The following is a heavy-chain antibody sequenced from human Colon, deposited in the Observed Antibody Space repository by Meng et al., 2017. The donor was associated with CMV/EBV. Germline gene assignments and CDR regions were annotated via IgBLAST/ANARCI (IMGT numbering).Heavy chain of an antibody. J-gene: IGHJ4*02. CDR3: ARENIPVAGTSFDY. CDR1: GFNFNYHT. CDR2: ISYDGTTK. Sequence: GGSLRLSCAASGFNFNYHTIHWVRQAPGKGLEWVSLISYDGTTKYYADSMKGRFTISRDSSENTAYLQMDGLRRDDTATYYCARENIPVAGTSFDYWGPGARVTVSS. D-gene: IGHD6-19*01. V-gene: IGHV3-30-3*01.